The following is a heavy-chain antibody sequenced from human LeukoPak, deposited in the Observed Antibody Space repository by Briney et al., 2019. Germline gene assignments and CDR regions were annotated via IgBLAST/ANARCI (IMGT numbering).Heavy chain of an antibody. V-gene: IGHV1-8*01. D-gene: IGHD2-21*01. CDR2: MNPNSGNT. CDR3: AKVSWIVVGPPGWFDT. Sequence: ASVKVSCKASGYTFTSYDINWVRQATGQGLEWMGWMNPNSGNTGYAQKFQGRVTMTRNTSISTAYMELSSLRSEDTAVYYCAKVSWIVVGPPGWFDTWGQGTLVTVSS. J-gene: IGHJ5*02. CDR1: GYTFTSYD.